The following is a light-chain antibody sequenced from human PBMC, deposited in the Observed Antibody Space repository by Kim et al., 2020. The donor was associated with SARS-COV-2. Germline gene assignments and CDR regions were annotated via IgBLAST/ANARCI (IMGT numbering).Light chain of an antibody. J-gene: IGLJ3*02. V-gene: IGLV2-11*01. Sequence: QSVTISCTGTSRDVGAYDHVSWYQHHPGKAPKLLISDISKRPSGVPNRFSGSKSANTASLTISGLQTEDEADYYCCSYAGRYSWVFGGGTQLTVL. CDR2: DIS. CDR1: SRDVGAYDH. CDR3: CSYAGRYSWV.